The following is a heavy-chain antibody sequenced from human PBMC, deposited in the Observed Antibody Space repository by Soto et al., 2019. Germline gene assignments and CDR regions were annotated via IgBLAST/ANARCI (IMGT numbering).Heavy chain of an antibody. CDR3: AREGMNTVTTDEY. Sequence: SETXSLTCTVSGFSIISSSYYGGWIRQPPGKGLEWIGSIYYSGSTYYNPSLKSPVTISVDTSKNQFYLKLSSVTAADTAVYYCAREGMNTVTTDEYWGQGTLVTVSS. J-gene: IGHJ4*02. D-gene: IGHD4-17*01. V-gene: IGHV4-39*01. CDR2: IYYSGST. CDR1: GFSIISSSYY.